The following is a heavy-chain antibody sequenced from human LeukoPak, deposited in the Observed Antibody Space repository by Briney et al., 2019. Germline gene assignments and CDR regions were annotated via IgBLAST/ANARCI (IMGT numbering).Heavy chain of an antibody. CDR1: GYTLTELS. CDR2: FDPEDGET. Sequence: ASVKVSCKVSGYTLTELSMHWVRQAPGKGLEWMGGFDPEDGETIYAQKFQGRVTMTEDTSTDTAYMELSSLRSEDTAVYYCARDPDYYYDSSGYYQGDYWGQGTLVTVSS. J-gene: IGHJ4*02. V-gene: IGHV1-24*01. D-gene: IGHD3-22*01. CDR3: ARDPDYYYDSSGYYQGDY.